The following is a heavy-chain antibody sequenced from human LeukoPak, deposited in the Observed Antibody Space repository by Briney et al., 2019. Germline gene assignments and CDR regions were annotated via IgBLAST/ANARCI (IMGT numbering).Heavy chain of an antibody. J-gene: IGHJ4*02. CDR3: AKATVQWLVRYYFDY. D-gene: IGHD6-19*01. CDR2: ISGSGGST. Sequence: GGSLRLSCAASGFTFSSYAMSWFRQAPGKGLEWVSAISGSGGSTYYADSVKGRFTISRDNSKNTLYLQMNSLRAEDTAVYYCAKATVQWLVRYYFDYWGQGTLVTVSS. V-gene: IGHV3-23*01. CDR1: GFTFSSYA.